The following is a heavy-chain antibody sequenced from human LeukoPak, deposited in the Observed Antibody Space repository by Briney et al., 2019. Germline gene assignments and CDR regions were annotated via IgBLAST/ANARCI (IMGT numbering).Heavy chain of an antibody. CDR3: ARGAGVAHPAY. CDR2: ISYSGST. V-gene: IGHV4-59*01. J-gene: IGHJ4*02. CDR1: GGSISSYY. Sequence: PSETLSLTCTVSGGSISSYYWSWIRQPAGKGLEWIGYISYSGSTNYNPSLKSRVTISVDTSKNQFSLKLTSVTAADTAVYYCARGAGVAHPAYWGQGILVTVSS. D-gene: IGHD2-15*01.